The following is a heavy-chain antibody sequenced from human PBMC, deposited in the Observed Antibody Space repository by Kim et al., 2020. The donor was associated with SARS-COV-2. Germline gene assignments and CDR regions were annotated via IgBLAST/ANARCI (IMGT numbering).Heavy chain of an antibody. CDR3: ARGIAVAGTKGYFDY. CDR2: ISYDGSNK. D-gene: IGHD6-19*01. CDR1: GFTFSSYA. V-gene: IGHV3-30-3*01. J-gene: IGHJ4*01. Sequence: GGSLRLSCAPSGFTFSSYAMHWVRQAPGKGLEWVAVISYDGSNKYYADSVKGRFTISRDNSKNTLYLQMNSLRAEDTAVYYCARGIAVAGTKGYFDYWG.